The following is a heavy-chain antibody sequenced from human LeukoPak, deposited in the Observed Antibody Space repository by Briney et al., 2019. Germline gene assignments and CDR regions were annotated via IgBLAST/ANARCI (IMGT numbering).Heavy chain of an antibody. D-gene: IGHD3-3*01. CDR3: ASSGRNYDFWSGYFNY. Sequence: SVKVSCKASGGTFSSYAISWVRQAPGQGLEWMGGIIPIFGTANYEQKFQGRVTITTDESTSTAYMELSSLRSEDTAVYYCASSGRNYDFWSGYFNYWGQGTLVTVSS. CDR1: GGTFSSYA. CDR2: IIPIFGTA. V-gene: IGHV1-69*05. J-gene: IGHJ4*02.